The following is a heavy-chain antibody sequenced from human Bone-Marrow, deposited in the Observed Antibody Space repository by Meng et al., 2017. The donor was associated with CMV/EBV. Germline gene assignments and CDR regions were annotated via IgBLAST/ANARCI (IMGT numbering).Heavy chain of an antibody. J-gene: IGHJ2*01. V-gene: IGHV3-20*04. CDR3: ARRRPCVRVWYFDL. CDR1: GFTFDDYG. D-gene: IGHD2-8*02. Sequence: GESLKISCVASGFTFDDYGMSWVRQAPGQGQEWVSGISWDGRSIGYADSVKGRFTTSRDNAEKSLYLQMNSLRAEDTAFYYCARRRPCVRVWYFDLWGRGTLVTVSS. CDR2: ISWDGRSI.